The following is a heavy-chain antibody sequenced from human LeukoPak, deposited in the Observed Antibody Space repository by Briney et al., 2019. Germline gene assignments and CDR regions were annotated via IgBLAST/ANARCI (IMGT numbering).Heavy chain of an antibody. J-gene: IGHJ4*02. V-gene: IGHV1-18*01. CDR3: VRDLGVDTTMIFFDY. D-gene: IGHD5-18*01. Sequence: ASVKVSCKASGYTLTSFGISWVRQAPGQGLEWMGWISAYNGNINYAQKLQGRVTMTTDTSTSTAYMEVRSLRSEDTAVYYCVRDLGVDTTMIFFDYWGQGSVVTVSS. CDR2: ISAYNGNI. CDR1: GYTLTSFG.